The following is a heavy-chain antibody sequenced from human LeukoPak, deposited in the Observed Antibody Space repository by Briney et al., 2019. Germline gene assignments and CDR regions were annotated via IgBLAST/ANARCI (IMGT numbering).Heavy chain of an antibody. CDR3: ARRVRTGVFDY. Sequence: SETLSLTCAVYGGSFSGYYWSWIRQPPGKALEWIGEINHSGSTNYNPSLKSRVTISVDTSKNQFSLKLSSVTAADTAVYYCARRVRTGVFDYWGQGTLVTVSS. J-gene: IGHJ4*02. CDR2: INHSGST. V-gene: IGHV4-34*01. CDR1: GGSFSGYY.